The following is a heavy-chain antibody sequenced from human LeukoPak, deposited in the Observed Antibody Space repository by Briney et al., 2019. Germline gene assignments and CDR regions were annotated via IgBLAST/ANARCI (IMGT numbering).Heavy chain of an antibody. J-gene: IGHJ6*03. CDR2: ISGSGGRT. CDR3: AKAPTSYYNYMDV. CDR1: GFTFSSYA. V-gene: IGHV3-23*01. Sequence: PGGSLRLSCAASGFTFSSYAMSWVRQAPGKGLEWVSDISGSGGRTYYADSVKGRFTISRDTFKNTLYLQMNSLRAEDTAVYYCAKAPTSYYNYMDVWGKGTTVTVSS.